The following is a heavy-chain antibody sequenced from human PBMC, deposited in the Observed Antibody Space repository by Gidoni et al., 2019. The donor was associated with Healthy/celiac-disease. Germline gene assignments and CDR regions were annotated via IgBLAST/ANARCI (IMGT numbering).Heavy chain of an antibody. V-gene: IGHV3-53*01. CDR3: ARGWDLRSPFDN. CDR1: GFTVSSNY. J-gene: IGHJ4*02. CDR2: IYSGGRT. D-gene: IGHD1-26*01. Sequence: EVQLVESGGGLIQPGGSLILSCAASGFTVSSNYRSWVRQAPGKGLEWVSVIYSGGRTYYADSVKGRFTISRDNSKNTLYLQMNSLRAEDTAVYYCARGWDLRSPFDNWGQGTLVTVSS.